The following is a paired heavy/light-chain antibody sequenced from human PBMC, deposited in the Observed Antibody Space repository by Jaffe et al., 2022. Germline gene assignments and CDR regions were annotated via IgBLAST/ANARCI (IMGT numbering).Heavy chain of an antibody. J-gene: IGHJ4*02. CDR2: ISGSGGST. CDR1: GFTFSSYA. V-gene: IGHV3-23*01. CDR3: AKVDGSGSYYGSGYYFDY. Sequence: EVQLLESGGGLVQPGGSLRLSCAASGFTFSSYAMSWVRQAPGKGLEWVSAISGSGGSTYYADSVKGRFTISRDNSKNTLYLQMNSLRAEDTAVYYCAKVDGSGSYYGSGYYFDYWGQGTLVTVSS. D-gene: IGHD3-10*01.
Light chain of an antibody. CDR2: AAS. CDR1: QGISSY. CDR3: QQYYSYPPWT. Sequence: AIRMTQSPSSFSASTGDRVTITCRASQGISSYLAWYQQKPGKAPKLLIYAASTLQSGVPSRFSGSGSGTDFTLTISCLQSEDFATYYCQQYYSYPPWTFGQGTKVEIK. J-gene: IGKJ1*01. V-gene: IGKV1-8*01.